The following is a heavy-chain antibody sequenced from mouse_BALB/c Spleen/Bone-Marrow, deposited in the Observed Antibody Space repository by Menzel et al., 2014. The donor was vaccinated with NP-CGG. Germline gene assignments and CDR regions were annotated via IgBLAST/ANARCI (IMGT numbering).Heavy chain of an antibody. Sequence: EVQLQESGTVLARPGASVKMSCKASGYTFTSYWMHWVKRRPGQGLEWIGAIYPGNSDTSYNQKFKGKAKLTAVTSTSTAYMELSSLTNEDSAVYYCTRAMITRAWFAYWGQGTLVTVSA. D-gene: IGHD2-4*01. CDR1: GYTFTSYW. CDR2: IYPGNSDT. V-gene: IGHV1-5*01. CDR3: TRAMITRAWFAY. J-gene: IGHJ3*01.